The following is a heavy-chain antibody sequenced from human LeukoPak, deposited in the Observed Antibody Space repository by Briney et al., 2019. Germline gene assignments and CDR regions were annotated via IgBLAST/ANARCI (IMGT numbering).Heavy chain of an antibody. Sequence: GGSLRLSCAVSGFTFSVYEMNWVRQAPGKGLEWVAYISSSGGTMYYADSVKGRFTISRDDAKKSLYLQTNSLRAEDTAVYYCTRGGNYFDPWGQGALVTVSS. J-gene: IGHJ5*02. V-gene: IGHV3-48*03. CDR1: GFTFSVYE. CDR3: TRGGNYFDP. CDR2: ISSSGGTM.